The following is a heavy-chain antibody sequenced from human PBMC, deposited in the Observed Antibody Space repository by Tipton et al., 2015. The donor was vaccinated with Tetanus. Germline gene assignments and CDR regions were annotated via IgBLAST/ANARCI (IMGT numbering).Heavy chain of an antibody. Sequence: SLRLSCVVSGFTFSNYKMNWVRQAPGKGLEWVSSISSTSTYIDYADSLKGRFAVSRDNAKNSLYLQMNTLRDDDTAVYYCARRGEARANWFDSWGQGTLVTVSS. V-gene: IGHV3-21*01. CDR2: ISSTSTYI. CDR1: GFTFSNYK. CDR3: ARRGEARANWFDS. J-gene: IGHJ5*01.